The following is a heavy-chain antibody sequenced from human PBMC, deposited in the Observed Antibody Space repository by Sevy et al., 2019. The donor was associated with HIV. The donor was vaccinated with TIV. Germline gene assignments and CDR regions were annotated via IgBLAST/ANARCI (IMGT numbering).Heavy chain of an antibody. V-gene: IGHV3-33*01. CDR1: GFTFSSYG. D-gene: IGHD3-16*01. CDR2: IWYDGSNK. Sequence: GGSLRLSCAASGFTFSSYGMHWVRQAPGKGLEWVAVIWYDGSNKYYADSMKGRFTISRDNSKNTLYLQMNSLRAEDTAVYYCARGRGLISYNFDYWGQGTLVTVSS. J-gene: IGHJ4*02. CDR3: ARGRGLISYNFDY.